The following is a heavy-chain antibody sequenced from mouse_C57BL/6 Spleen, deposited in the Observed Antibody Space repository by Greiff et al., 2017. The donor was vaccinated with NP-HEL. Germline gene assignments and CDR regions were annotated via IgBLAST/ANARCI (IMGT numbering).Heavy chain of an antibody. Sequence: QVQLKQSGPGLVAPSQSLSITCTVSGFSLTSYGVHWVRQPPGKGLEWLVVIWSDGSTTYNSALKSRLSISKDNSKSQVFLKMNSLQTDDTAMYYCARHNDYGSSYGYFDVWGTGTTVTVSS. CDR3: ARHNDYGSSYGYFDV. J-gene: IGHJ1*03. CDR1: GFSLTSYG. D-gene: IGHD1-1*01. CDR2: IWSDGST. V-gene: IGHV2-6-1*01.